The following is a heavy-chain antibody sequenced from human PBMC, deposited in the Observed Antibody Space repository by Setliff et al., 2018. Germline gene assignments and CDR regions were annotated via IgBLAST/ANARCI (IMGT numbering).Heavy chain of an antibody. D-gene: IGHD3-9*01. J-gene: IGHJ4*02. V-gene: IGHV4-39*01. CDR3: AHSTTFDLHHDY. CDR1: GGSITTSSYS. Sequence: SETLSLTCTVSGGSITTSSYSWGWIRQPPGKGLEWIGNIYHSGTTYCNPSLKSRLTLSVDTSSNQFSLKLFSVTAADTAVYYCAHSTTFDLHHDYWGQGALVTVSS. CDR2: IYHSGTT.